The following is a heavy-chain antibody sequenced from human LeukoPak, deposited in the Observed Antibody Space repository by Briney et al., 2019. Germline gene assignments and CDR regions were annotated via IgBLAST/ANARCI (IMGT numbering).Heavy chain of an antibody. CDR3: AKDIRGSTSWYGLDY. V-gene: IGHV3-43D*03. J-gene: IGHJ4*02. CDR1: GFTFDDYA. Sequence: GGSLRLSCAASGFTFDDYAMHWVRQAPGKGLKWVSLISWDGGSTHYADSVKGRFTISRDNSKNSLYLQVNSLRAEDTALYYCAKDIRGSTSWYGLDYWGQGTLVTVSS. CDR2: ISWDGGST. D-gene: IGHD6-13*01.